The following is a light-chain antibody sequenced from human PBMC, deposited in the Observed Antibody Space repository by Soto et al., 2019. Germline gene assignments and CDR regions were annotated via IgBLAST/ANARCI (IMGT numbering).Light chain of an antibody. CDR3: SAYAGSSTWV. J-gene: IGLJ2*01. V-gene: IGLV2-8*01. CDR2: EVY. Sequence: QSAPTQPPSASGSPGQSVTFSCTGTSSDVGGYNYVSWYQQYPGKAPKLMIYEVYKRHSGVPDRFYGSKSGKTASLTVSGLQPEDEADYYCSAYAGSSTWVFGGGTKLTVL. CDR1: SSDVGGYNY.